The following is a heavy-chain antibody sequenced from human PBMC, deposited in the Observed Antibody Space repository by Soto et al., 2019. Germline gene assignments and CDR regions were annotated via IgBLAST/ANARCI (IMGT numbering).Heavy chain of an antibody. V-gene: IGHV3-23*01. Sequence: EVQVLESGGGLVQPGGSLRLSCAASGFSFGDYAMSWVRQAPGKRLEWVSGISGTGSRTSYADSVRGRFTISRDNVNNTLSLQMDSLRAEDTAVYYCARGGRYTYGYGEYSYGMDVWGQGTTVTVSS. J-gene: IGHJ6*02. CDR1: GFSFGDYA. CDR3: ARGGRYTYGYGEYSYGMDV. D-gene: IGHD5-18*01. CDR2: ISGTGSRT.